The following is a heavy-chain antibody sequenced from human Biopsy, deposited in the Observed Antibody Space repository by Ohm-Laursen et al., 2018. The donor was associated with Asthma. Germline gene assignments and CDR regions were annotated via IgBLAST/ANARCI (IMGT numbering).Heavy chain of an antibody. J-gene: IGHJ6*02. CDR3: ARGYSGTDRIVYYYSGMEV. V-gene: IGHV1-69*13. Sequence: SVKVSCKTSGFPFTAYYIHWVRQAPGQGLEWMGGLIPVLGTADYAPMFEGRVTITADDSTSTAYLELTSLRFEDTAVYYCARGYSGTDRIVYYYSGMEVWGQGTTVTVSS. CDR1: GFPFTAYY. D-gene: IGHD5-12*01. CDR2: LIPVLGTA.